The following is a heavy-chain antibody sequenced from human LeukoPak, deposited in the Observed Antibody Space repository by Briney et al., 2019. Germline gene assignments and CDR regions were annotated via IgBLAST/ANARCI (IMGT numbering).Heavy chain of an antibody. V-gene: IGHV1-46*01. CDR2: INPSGGST. D-gene: IGHD3-22*01. CDR1: GYTFTGYY. Sequence: ASVKVSCKASGYTFTGYYMHWVRQAPGQGLEWMGIINPSGGSTTYAQKFQGRVTMTGDTSTSTFYMELSSLRSEDTAVYYCARDLYYYDSSGYYRQTYFDYWGQGTLVTVSS. CDR3: ARDLYYYDSSGYYRQTYFDY. J-gene: IGHJ4*02.